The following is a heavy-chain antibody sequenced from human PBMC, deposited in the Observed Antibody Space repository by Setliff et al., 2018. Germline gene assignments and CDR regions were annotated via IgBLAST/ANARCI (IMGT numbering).Heavy chain of an antibody. V-gene: IGHV4-4*07. CDR2: LYTSGDT. CDR3: ARDRVVVLAGRRGFYFDY. D-gene: IGHD2-15*01. J-gene: IGHJ4*02. CDR1: GGSISSHY. Sequence: PSETLSLTCTVSGGSISSHYWTWIRQPAGKGLEWIGRLYTSGDTNYNPSLKSRVSMSLDKSKNQFSLKLSSVTAADTAVYYCARDRVVVLAGRRGFYFDYWGQGTLVTVSS.